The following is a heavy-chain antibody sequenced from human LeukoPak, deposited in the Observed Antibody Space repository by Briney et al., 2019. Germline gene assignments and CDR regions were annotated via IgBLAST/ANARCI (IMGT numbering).Heavy chain of an antibody. CDR1: GFTVSANY. J-gene: IGHJ6*03. D-gene: IGHD1-1*01. V-gene: IGHV3-30*01. CDR2: ISYDGSNK. CDR3: ASSTVPYYYYYMDV. Sequence: GGSLRLSCAASGFTVSANYMNWVRQGPGKGLEWVAVISYDGSNKYYADSVKGRFTISRDNSKNTLYLQMNSLRAEDTAVYYCASSTVPYYYYYMDVWGKGTTVTVSS.